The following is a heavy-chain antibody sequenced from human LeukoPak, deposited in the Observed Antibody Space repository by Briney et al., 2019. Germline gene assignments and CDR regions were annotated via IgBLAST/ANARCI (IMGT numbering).Heavy chain of an antibody. CDR1: GFSLSTNGVG. D-gene: IGHD6-13*01. CDR2: IHWDDDK. V-gene: IGHV2-5*02. CDR3: AHREATGLFDY. J-gene: IGHJ4*02. Sequence: SGPTLVNPTQTLTLTCTFSGFSLSTNGVGVGWIRQAPGQALEWLALIHWDDDKRYSPSLKRRLTITKDTSKNQVVLTMTNMDPVDTATYYCAHREATGLFDYWGQGTLVTVSS.